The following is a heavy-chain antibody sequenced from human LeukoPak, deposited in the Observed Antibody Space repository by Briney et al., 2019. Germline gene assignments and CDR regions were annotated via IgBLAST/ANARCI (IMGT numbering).Heavy chain of an antibody. CDR2: ISAYNGNT. J-gene: IGHJ3*02. CDR1: GYTFTSYG. D-gene: IGHD4-17*01. V-gene: IGHV1-18*01. CDR3: ATRASMVTTRGAFDI. Sequence: ASVKVSCKASGYTFTSYGISWVRQAPGQGLEWMGWISAYNGNTNYAQKLQGRVTMTTDTSTSTAYMELRSLRSDDTAVYYCATRASMVTTRGAFDIWGQGTMVTVSS.